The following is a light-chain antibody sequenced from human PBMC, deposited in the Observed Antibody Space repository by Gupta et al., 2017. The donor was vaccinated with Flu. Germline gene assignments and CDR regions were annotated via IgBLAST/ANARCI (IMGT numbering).Light chain of an antibody. V-gene: IGKV1-39*01. CDR1: QSIATY. CDR3: QHRDRNPWT. CDR2: SSS. Sequence: DIQMTQSPSSLSASIGDRVSITCRASQSIATYLNSYQQKPGTAPQVLIFSSSKLQSGVPSRFSGSGSGTEFTLTIIGLQAEDFATYYCQHRDRNPWTFGQGTKVDIK. J-gene: IGKJ1*01.